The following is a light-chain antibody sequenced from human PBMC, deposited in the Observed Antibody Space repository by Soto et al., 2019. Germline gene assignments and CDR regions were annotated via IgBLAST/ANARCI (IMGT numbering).Light chain of an antibody. Sequence: EIVLTQSPGTLSLSPGERATLSCRTSQSVNNNYLAWYQQKPGQAPRLLIYDASSRATGIPDRFSGGGSGTDFTLTISRLEFEDSAVYYCQQYGSSPTWTFGQGTKVDIK. CDR3: QQYGSSPTWT. CDR1: QSVNNNY. CDR2: DAS. V-gene: IGKV3-20*01. J-gene: IGKJ1*01.